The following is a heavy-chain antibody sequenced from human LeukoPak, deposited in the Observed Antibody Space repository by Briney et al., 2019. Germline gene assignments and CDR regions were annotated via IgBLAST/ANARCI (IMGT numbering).Heavy chain of an antibody. CDR1: GGSISSSSYY. Sequence: PSETLSLTCTVSGGSISSSSYYWGWIRQPPGKGLEWIGSIYYSGSTYYNPSLKSRVTISVDTSKNQFSLKLSSVTAADTAVYYCARDRGLAGGDYWGQGTLVTVSS. J-gene: IGHJ4*02. V-gene: IGHV4-39*07. CDR3: ARDRGLAGGDY. CDR2: IYYSGST. D-gene: IGHD3-10*01.